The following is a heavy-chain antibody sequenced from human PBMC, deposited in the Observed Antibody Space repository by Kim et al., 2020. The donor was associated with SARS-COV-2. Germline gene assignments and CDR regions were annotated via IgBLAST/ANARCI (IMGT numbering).Heavy chain of an antibody. J-gene: IGHJ6*02. CDR1: GGSISSSSYY. V-gene: IGHV4-39*01. CDR2: IYYSGST. CDR3: ARHGLVGGYYLMDV. Sequence: SETLSLTCTVSGGSISSSSYYWGWIRQPPGKGLEWIGSIYYSGSTYYNPSLRSRVTISVDTSKNQFSLKLSSVTAADTAVYYCARHGLVGGYYLMDVWGQGTTVTVSS. D-gene: IGHD3-16*01.